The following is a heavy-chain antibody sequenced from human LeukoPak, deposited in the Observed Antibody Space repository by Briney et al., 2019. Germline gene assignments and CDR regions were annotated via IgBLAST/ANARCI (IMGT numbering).Heavy chain of an antibody. CDR2: ISGSGGST. D-gene: IGHD6-13*01. V-gene: IGHV3-23*01. Sequence: PGGSLRLSCAASGFTFSNYVMSWVRQAPGKGLEWVSGISGSGGSTNYADSVKGRFTISRDNSKNTLYLQMSSLRVDDTAVYYCAKAASSSWPSYYYGMDVWGQGTTVTVSS. J-gene: IGHJ6*02. CDR3: AKAASSSWPSYYYGMDV. CDR1: GFTFSNYV.